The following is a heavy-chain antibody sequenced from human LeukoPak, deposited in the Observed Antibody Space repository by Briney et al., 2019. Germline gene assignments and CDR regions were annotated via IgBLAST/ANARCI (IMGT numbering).Heavy chain of an antibody. D-gene: IGHD6-13*01. CDR1: GGSFSGYS. V-gene: IGHV4-34*01. Sequence: PSETLSLTCGVYGGSFSGYSWSWIRQPPGKGLEWIGEINHSGSTSYNPSLKSRVTASVDTSKSQFSLKLSSVTAAVTAVYYCARTMGIAAAVDAFDIWGQGTMVTVSS. J-gene: IGHJ3*02. CDR3: ARTMGIAAAVDAFDI. CDR2: INHSGST.